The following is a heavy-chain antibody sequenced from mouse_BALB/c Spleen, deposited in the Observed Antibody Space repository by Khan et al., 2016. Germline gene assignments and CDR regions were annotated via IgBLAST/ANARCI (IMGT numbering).Heavy chain of an antibody. CDR1: GITFSTFG. CDR2: ISSSDTI. V-gene: IGHV5-17*02. J-gene: IGHJ2*01. CDR3: TRLDY. Sequence: EVELVESGGDLVQPGGSRKLSCAASGITFSTFGMHWVRQAPGQGLEWVAYISSSDTIYYADTVKGRFTISRDNPRNTLFLQMTGLRSEDTAMYYCTRLDYWGQGTALTVSS.